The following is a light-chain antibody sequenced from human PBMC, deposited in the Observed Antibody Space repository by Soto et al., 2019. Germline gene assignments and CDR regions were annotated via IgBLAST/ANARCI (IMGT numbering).Light chain of an antibody. J-gene: IGLJ3*02. CDR2: LEGSGSY. V-gene: IGLV4-60*02. CDR1: SGHSSFI. CDR3: ETWDSTYWV. Sequence: QSVLTQSSSASGSLGSSVKLTCTLSSGHSSFIIAWHQHQPGKAPRYLMKLEGSGSYNKGSGIPDRFSGSSSGADRHLTISHLQFEDEADYYCETWDSTYWVFGGGTKLTVL.